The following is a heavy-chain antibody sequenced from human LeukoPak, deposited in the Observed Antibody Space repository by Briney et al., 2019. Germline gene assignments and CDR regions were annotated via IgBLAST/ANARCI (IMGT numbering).Heavy chain of an antibody. Sequence: SETLSLTCTVSGGPIDRHYWSWIRQPPGKGLEWIGYVFYPGSTNYNPSLKSRVTMSLDTSRDQFSLRLTSVTAADTPIYYCASRPAGSTWYGVFDYWGQGTLVTVSP. D-gene: IGHD6-13*01. J-gene: IGHJ4*02. CDR2: VFYPGST. CDR3: ASRPAGSTWYGVFDY. V-gene: IGHV4-59*11. CDR1: GGPIDRHY.